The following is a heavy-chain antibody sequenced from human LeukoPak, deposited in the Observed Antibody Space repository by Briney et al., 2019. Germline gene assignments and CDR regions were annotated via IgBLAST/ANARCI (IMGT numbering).Heavy chain of an antibody. CDR1: GGSVSSTTYY. CDR3: ARYVVYASGKYNFDY. Sequence: SETLSLTCTVSGGSVSSTTYYWSWIRQPPGKGLEWIASINYSGSTYYNPSLKSRVTISVDTSENQFSLKLSSVPTADTAVYYCARYVVYASGKYNFDYWGQGTLVTVSS. D-gene: IGHD3-10*01. CDR2: INYSGST. V-gene: IGHV4-39*01. J-gene: IGHJ4*02.